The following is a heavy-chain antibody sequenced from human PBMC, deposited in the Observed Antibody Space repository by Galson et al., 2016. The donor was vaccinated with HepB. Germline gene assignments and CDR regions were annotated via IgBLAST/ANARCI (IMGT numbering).Heavy chain of an antibody. CDR3: AREQPSGAYRTADY. J-gene: IGHJ4*02. CDR2: SSYDGINQ. Sequence: SLRLSCATSGFSFGTCGFHWVRQAPGKGLEWVGVSSYDGINQYYSDSVKGRFTISRDRSKNTLYLQMTRLRVEDTAVYFCAREQPSGAYRTADYWGQGTRVTVSS. V-gene: IGHV3-30*03. D-gene: IGHD1-26*01. CDR1: GFSFGTCG.